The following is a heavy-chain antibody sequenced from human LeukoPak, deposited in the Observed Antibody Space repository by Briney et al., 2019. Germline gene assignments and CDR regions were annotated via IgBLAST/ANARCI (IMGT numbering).Heavy chain of an antibody. CDR1: GGSISSGSYY. J-gene: IGHJ6*02. V-gene: IGHV4-61*02. CDR3: ARLGWELWGHYYYYYGMDV. CDR2: IYTSGST. D-gene: IGHD1-26*01. Sequence: PSQTLSLTCTVSGGSISSGSYYWSWIRQPAGKGLEWIGRIYTSGSTNYNPSLKSRVTISVDTSKNQFSLRLSSVTAADTAVYYCARLGWELWGHYYYYYGMDVWGQGTTVTVSS.